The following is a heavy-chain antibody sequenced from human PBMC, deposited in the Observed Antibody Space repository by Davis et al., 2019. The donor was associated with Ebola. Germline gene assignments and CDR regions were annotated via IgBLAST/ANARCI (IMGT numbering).Heavy chain of an antibody. J-gene: IGHJ5*02. D-gene: IGHD3-9*01. CDR2: ISSSSSYI. CDR3: VRDSDWDWFDP. Sequence: GESLKISCAASGFTFSSYSMNWVRQAPGKGLEWVSSISSSSSYIYYADSVKGRFTISRDNAKNSLYLQMNSLRAEDTAVYYCVRDSDWDWFDPWGQGTLVTVSS. V-gene: IGHV3-21*01. CDR1: GFTFSSYS.